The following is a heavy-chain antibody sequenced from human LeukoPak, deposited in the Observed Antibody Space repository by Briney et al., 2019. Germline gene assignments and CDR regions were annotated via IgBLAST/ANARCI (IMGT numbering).Heavy chain of an antibody. CDR3: ARDNVGSLDF. CDR2: VYASGAN. CDR1: GDSVTSHG. V-gene: IGHV4-59*02. J-gene: IGHJ4*02. Sequence: SETLSLTCSVSGDSVTSHGWCWVRQPPGKGLEWIGYVYASGANSDNCNPSLKSRITISVDTSRNQFSLTLNSVTAADTAIYYCARDNVGSLDFWGQGILVTVSS. D-gene: IGHD3-10*01.